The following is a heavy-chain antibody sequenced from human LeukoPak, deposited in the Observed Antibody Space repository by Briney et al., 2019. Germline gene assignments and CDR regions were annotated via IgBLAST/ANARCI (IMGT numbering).Heavy chain of an antibody. CDR1: GYSISSGYY. CDR3: ASHITMVRGVIKPLVHLDY. V-gene: IGHV4-38-2*02. D-gene: IGHD3-10*01. J-gene: IGHJ4*02. Sequence: SETLSLTCTVSGYSISSGYYWGWIRQPPGKGLEWIGSIYYSGSTYYNPSLKSRVTISVDTSKNQFSLKLSSVTAADTAVYYCASHITMVRGVIKPLVHLDYWGQGTLVTVSS. CDR2: IYYSGST.